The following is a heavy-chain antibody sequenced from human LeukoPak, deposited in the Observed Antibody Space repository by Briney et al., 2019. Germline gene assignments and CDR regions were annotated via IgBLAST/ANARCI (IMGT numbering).Heavy chain of an antibody. CDR1: GFTFSSYG. CDR2: IRYDGSNK. J-gene: IGHJ4*02. CDR3: ARRDHGDYGEEY. D-gene: IGHD4-17*01. Sequence: GGSLRLSCAASGFTFSSYGMHWVRQAPGKGLEWVAFIRYDGSNKYYADSVKGRFTISRDNAKNSLYLQMNSLRAEDTAVYYCARRDHGDYGEEYWGQGTLVTVSS. V-gene: IGHV3-30*02.